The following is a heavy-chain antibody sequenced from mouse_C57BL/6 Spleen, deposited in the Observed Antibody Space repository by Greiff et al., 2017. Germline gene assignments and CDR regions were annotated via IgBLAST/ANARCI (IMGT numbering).Heavy chain of an antibody. CDR2: IDPSDSYT. V-gene: IGHV1-69*01. Sequence: VQLQQPGAELVMPGASVKLSCKASGYTFTSYWMHWVKQRPGQGLAWIGEIDPSDSYTNYNQKFKGKSTLTVDKSSSTAYMQLSSLTSEDSAVYYCARRYDYDYWYFDVWGTGTTVTVSS. CDR3: ARRYDYDYWYFDV. J-gene: IGHJ1*03. D-gene: IGHD2-4*01. CDR1: GYTFTSYW.